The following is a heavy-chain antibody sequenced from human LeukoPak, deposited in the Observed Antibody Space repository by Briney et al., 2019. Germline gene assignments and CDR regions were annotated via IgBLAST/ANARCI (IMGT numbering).Heavy chain of an antibody. CDR2: IYTSGST. CDR3: ASIPITTVRGVIIIYYGMDV. CDR1: GGSISSGSYY. J-gene: IGHJ6*02. D-gene: IGHD3-10*01. V-gene: IGHV4-61*02. Sequence: PSETLSLTCTVSGGSISSGSYYWSWIRQPAGKGLEWIGRIYTSGSTNYNPSLKSRVTISVDTSKNQFSLKLSSVTAADTAVYYCASIPITTVRGVIIIYYGMDVWGQGTTVTVSS.